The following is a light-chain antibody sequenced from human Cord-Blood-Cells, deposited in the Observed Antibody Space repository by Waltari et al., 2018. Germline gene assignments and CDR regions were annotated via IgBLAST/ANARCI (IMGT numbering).Light chain of an antibody. Sequence: DIQMSQSPSSLSASVGDRVTITCQASQDISNYLNWYQQKPGKAPKLLIYDAYSLETGVPSRFSGSGSGTDFTLTISSLQPEDIATYYCQQDDSLPYTFGQGTKLEIK. CDR1: QDISNY. CDR2: DAY. V-gene: IGKV1-33*01. CDR3: QQDDSLPYT. J-gene: IGKJ2*01.